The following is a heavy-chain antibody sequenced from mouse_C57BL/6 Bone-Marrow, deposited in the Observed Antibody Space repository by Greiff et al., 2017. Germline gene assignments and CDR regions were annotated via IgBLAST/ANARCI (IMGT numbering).Heavy chain of an antibody. CDR1: GFTFSDYG. V-gene: IGHV5-17*01. CDR3: ARLFYDYFDY. D-gene: IGHD2-4*01. CDR2: ISSGSSTI. Sequence: EVMLVESGGGLVKPGGSLKLSCAASGFTFSDYGMHWVRQAPEKGLEWVAYISSGSSTIYYADPVKGRFTISRDNAKNTLFLQMTSLRSEDTAMYYCARLFYDYFDYWGQGTTLTVSS. J-gene: IGHJ2*01.